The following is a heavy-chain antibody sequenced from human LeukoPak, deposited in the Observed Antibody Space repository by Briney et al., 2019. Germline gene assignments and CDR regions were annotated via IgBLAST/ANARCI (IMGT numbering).Heavy chain of an antibody. V-gene: IGHV4-59*01. CDR2: IYYSGST. CDR1: GGSISSYY. CDR3: ARDLKAFDI. J-gene: IGHJ3*02. Sequence: PSETLSLTCTVSGGSISSYYRSWIRQPPGKGLEWIGCIYYSGSTNYNPSLKSRVTISVDTSKNQFSLKLSSVTAADTAVYYCARDLKAFDIWGQGTMVTVSS.